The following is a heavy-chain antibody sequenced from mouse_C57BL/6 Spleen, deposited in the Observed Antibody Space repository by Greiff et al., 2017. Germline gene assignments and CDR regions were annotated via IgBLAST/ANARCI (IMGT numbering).Heavy chain of an antibody. V-gene: IGHV5-6*01. Sequence: DVQLVESGGDLVKPGGSLKLSCAASGFTFSSYGMSWVRQTPDKRLEWVATISSGGSYTYYPDSVKGRFTISRDNAKNTLYLQMSSLKSEDTAMYYCARKYYDYDWYFDVWGTGTTVTVSS. CDR1: GFTFSSYG. D-gene: IGHD2-4*01. J-gene: IGHJ1*03. CDR3: ARKYYDYDWYFDV. CDR2: ISSGGSYT.